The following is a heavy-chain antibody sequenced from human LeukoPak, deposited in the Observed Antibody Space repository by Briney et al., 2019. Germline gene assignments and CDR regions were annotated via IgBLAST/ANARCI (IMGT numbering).Heavy chain of an antibody. D-gene: IGHD3-10*01. CDR2: INPSGGTT. CDR1: GYTLINYY. J-gene: IGHJ6*02. CDR3: AREGYGSGRRLGMDV. Sequence: ASVNVSCKASGYTLINYYVHWVRQAPGQGLEWMGIINPSGGTTTYAQKIQGRVTLTRDTSTSTVYMELSSLRSDDTSVYYCAREGYGSGRRLGMDVWGQGTTVTVSS. V-gene: IGHV1-46*01.